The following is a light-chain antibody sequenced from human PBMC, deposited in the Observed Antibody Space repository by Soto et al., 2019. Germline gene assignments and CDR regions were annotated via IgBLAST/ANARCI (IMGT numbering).Light chain of an antibody. CDR2: DAS. V-gene: IGKV1-5*01. J-gene: IGKJ1*01. CDR1: QSISSW. Sequence: DIQMTQSPSTLSASVGDRVTITCRASQSISSWLAWYQQKPGKAPKLLIYDASSLESGVPSRFSGSGSGTEFTLTSSSLQPDDFATYYCQQYNSDTRTFGQGTKLEIK. CDR3: QQYNSDTRT.